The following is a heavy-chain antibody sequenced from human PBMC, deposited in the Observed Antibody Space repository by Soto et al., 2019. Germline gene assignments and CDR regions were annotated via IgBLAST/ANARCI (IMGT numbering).Heavy chain of an antibody. D-gene: IGHD5-18*01. Sequence: EVQLVESGGGLVQPGRSLRLSCAASGFTFDDYAMHWVRQAPGKGLEWVSGISWNSGSIDYADSVKGRFTISRDNAKNSLYLQMNSLRAEDTALYYCVRFDTAMVRGAFDIWGQGTMVTVSS. J-gene: IGHJ3*02. CDR3: VRFDTAMVRGAFDI. V-gene: IGHV3-9*01. CDR2: ISWNSGSI. CDR1: GFTFDDYA.